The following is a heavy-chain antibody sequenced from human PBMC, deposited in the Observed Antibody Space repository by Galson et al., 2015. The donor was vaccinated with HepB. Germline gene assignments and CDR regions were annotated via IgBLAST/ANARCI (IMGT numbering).Heavy chain of an antibody. Sequence: SVKVSCKASGYTFTSYGISWVRQAPGQGLEWMAWISTYNGNTNYAQKLQGRVTMTTDTSKSTAYMELRSLRSDDTAVYYCARVPSLDSYYYGMDVWGQGTTVTVSS. J-gene: IGHJ6*02. CDR1: GYTFTSYG. V-gene: IGHV1-18*01. CDR3: ARVPSLDSYYYGMDV. CDR2: ISTYNGNT.